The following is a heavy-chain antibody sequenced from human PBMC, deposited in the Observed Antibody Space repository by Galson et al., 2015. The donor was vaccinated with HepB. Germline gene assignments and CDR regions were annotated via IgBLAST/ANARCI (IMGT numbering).Heavy chain of an antibody. D-gene: IGHD6-19*01. J-gene: IGHJ3*02. V-gene: IGHV1-24*01. CDR2: FDPEDGET. Sequence: SVKVSCKVSGYTLTELSMHWVRQAPGKGLEWMGGFDPEDGETIYAQKFQGRVTMTEDTSTDTAYMELSSLRSEDTAVYYCATGGAVAGMEAFDIWGQGTMVTVSS. CDR1: GYTLTELS. CDR3: ATGGAVAGMEAFDI.